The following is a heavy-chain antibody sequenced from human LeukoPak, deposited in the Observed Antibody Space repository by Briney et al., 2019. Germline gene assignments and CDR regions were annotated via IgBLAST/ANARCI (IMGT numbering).Heavy chain of an antibody. V-gene: IGHV3-9*01. CDR3: ANGRYYYDSSVFDY. J-gene: IGHJ4*02. CDR1: GFTFDDYA. D-gene: IGHD3-22*01. CDR2: ISWNSGSI. Sequence: PGGSLRLSCAASGFTFDDYAMHWVRQAPGKGLEWVSGISWNSGSIGYADSVKGRFTISRDNAKNSLYLQMNSLRAEDTAVYYCANGRYYYDSSVFDYWGQGTLVTVSS.